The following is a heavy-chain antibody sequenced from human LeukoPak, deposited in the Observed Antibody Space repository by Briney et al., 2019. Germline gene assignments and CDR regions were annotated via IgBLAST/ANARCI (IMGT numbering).Heavy chain of an antibody. J-gene: IGHJ4*02. CDR1: AYSSTSYY. V-gene: IGHV5-51*01. CDR3: AIRSYGLSQYYFDY. D-gene: IGHD3-10*01. CDR2: HFPGDFDT. Sequence: AESLQISCNASAYSSTSYYIIWWLHKAARSLQWMGIHFPGDFDTRYTPSFQGQATISADKSIRSAYLKWSRLKGSDTAMYYCAIRSYGLSQYYFDYWGQGTLATVSS.